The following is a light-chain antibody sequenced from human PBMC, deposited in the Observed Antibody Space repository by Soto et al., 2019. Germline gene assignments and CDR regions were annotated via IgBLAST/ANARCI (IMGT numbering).Light chain of an antibody. Sequence: SYELTQPPSVSVSPGQTASITCSGDKLGDKYACWYQQMPGQSPVLVIYQDSKRPSGIPERFSGSNSGNTATLTISGTQAMDEADYYCQAWDSSTVVFGGGTQLTGL. CDR3: QAWDSSTVV. V-gene: IGLV3-1*01. J-gene: IGLJ2*01. CDR2: QDS. CDR1: KLGDKY.